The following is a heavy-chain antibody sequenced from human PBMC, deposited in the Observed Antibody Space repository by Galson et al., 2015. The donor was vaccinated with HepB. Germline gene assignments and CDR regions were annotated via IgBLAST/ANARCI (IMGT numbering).Heavy chain of an antibody. J-gene: IGHJ6*02. CDR1: GFTFSSYW. CDR2: IWSDGINK. Sequence: SLRLSCAASGFTFSSYWMSWVRQAPGKGLEWVALIWSDGINKYYADSVKGRFTISRDNSKNTLYLQMNSLRAEDTAVYYCARSSPQYCSSTSCYLYRGMDVWGQGTTVTVSS. V-gene: IGHV3-33*08. D-gene: IGHD2-2*01. CDR3: ARSSPQYCSSTSCYLYRGMDV.